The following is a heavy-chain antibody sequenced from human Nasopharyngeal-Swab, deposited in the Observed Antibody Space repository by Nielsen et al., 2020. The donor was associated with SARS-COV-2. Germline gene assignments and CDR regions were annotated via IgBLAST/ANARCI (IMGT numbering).Heavy chain of an antibody. CDR2: ISWNSGSI. D-gene: IGHD3-22*01. J-gene: IGHJ1*01. V-gene: IGHV3-9*01. Sequence: SLKISCAASGFTFDDYAMHLVRQAPGKGLELVSGISWNSGSIVYADSVKGRFTISRDNAKNPLYLQMNSLRAEDTALYYCAKDGYYDSTRTYFQHRGQGTLVTVSS. CDR1: GFTFDDYA. CDR3: AKDGYYDSTRTYFQH.